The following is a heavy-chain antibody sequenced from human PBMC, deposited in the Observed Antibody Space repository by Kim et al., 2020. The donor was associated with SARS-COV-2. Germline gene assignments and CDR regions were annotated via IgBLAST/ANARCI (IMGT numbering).Heavy chain of an antibody. J-gene: IGHJ4*02. Sequence: GGSLRLSCAASGFTFSSYGMHWVRQAPGKGLEWVAVISYDGSNKYYADSVKGRFTISRDNSKNTLYLQMNSLRAEDTAVYYCAKGSITMIVGGPHDYWGQGTLVTVSS. D-gene: IGHD3-22*01. V-gene: IGHV3-30*18. CDR2: ISYDGSNK. CDR3: AKGSITMIVGGPHDY. CDR1: GFTFSSYG.